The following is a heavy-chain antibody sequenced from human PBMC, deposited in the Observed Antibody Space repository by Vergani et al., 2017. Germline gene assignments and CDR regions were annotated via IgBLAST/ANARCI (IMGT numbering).Heavy chain of an antibody. D-gene: IGHD1-1*01. CDR3: ARHTTYTHS. Sequence: EVELVQSGPEMRKPGESLKISCKGSEYSFGNYWIGWVRQMPGKGLEWMGIIYPADSDTRYSPSFQGQVTISADKSISTAFLQWDSLKASDTALYYCARHTTYTHSLGQGTLVTVS. CDR1: EYSFGNYW. V-gene: IGHV5-51*01. CDR2: IYPADSDT. J-gene: IGHJ4*02.